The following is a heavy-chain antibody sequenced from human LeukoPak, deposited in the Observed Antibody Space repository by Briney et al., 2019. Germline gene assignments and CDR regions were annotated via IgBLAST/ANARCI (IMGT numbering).Heavy chain of an antibody. CDR1: RGSISGSIRSYY. Sequence: SETLSLTCTVSRGSISGSIRSYYWSWLRQPPGKGLEWIGYISSSGSVNDNPSLGSRVTISVDTSKNQFFLNLSSVSAADTAVYYCARIPLGYSGAYYFDYWGQGTLVTVSP. CDR3: ARIPLGYSGAYYFDY. D-gene: IGHD5-12*01. J-gene: IGHJ4*02. CDR2: ISSSGSV. V-gene: IGHV4-4*09.